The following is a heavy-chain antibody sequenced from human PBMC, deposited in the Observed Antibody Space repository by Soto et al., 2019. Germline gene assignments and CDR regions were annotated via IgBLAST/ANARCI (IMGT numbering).Heavy chain of an antibody. Sequence: PGGSLRLSCAASGFTFSNYWMSWVRQAPGKGLEWVANIKQDGSEKHYVDSVKGRFTISRDNAKNSLYLQMNSLRAEDTAVYYCARDQKFLVAAGDTGGVYWGQGILVTVSS. CDR3: ARDQKFLVAAGDTGGVY. CDR2: IKQDGSEK. CDR1: GFTFSNYW. V-gene: IGHV3-7*05. D-gene: IGHD6-13*01. J-gene: IGHJ4*02.